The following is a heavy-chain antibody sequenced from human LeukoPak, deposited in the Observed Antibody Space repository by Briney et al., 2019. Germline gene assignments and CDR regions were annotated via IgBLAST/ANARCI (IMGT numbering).Heavy chain of an antibody. Sequence: HGGSLRLSCAASGFTFSSYWMHWVRQVPGKGLVWVSRINPDGSSATYADSVKGRFTISRDNAKNTLYLQMNSLSAEDTAVYYCASASRSGYDDHWGQGTLVTVST. CDR2: INPDGSSA. CDR3: ASASRSGYDDH. V-gene: IGHV3-74*01. D-gene: IGHD3-3*01. CDR1: GFTFSSYW. J-gene: IGHJ4*02.